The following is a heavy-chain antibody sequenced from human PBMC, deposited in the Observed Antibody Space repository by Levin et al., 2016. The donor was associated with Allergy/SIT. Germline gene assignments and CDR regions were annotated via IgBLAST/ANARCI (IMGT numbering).Heavy chain of an antibody. CDR3: ARDLWNYVDYYYYMDV. V-gene: IGHV4-30-4*01. Sequence: WIRQPPGKGLEWIGYIYYSGSTYYNPSLKSRVTISVDTSKNQFSLKLSSVTAADTAVYYCARDLWNYVDYYYYMDVWGKGTTVTVSS. CDR2: IYYSGST. D-gene: IGHD1-7*01. J-gene: IGHJ6*03.